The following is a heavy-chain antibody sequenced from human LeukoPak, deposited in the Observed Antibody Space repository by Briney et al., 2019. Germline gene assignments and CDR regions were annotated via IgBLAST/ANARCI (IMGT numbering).Heavy chain of an antibody. CDR1: GFTFNNYW. V-gene: IGHV3-74*01. J-gene: IGHJ4*02. CDR3: ARDHYDSSGYPLLNYFDY. CDR2: INSDGSST. Sequence: GGSLRLSCVGSGFTFNNYWMTWVRQAPGKGLVWVSRINSDGSSTIYADSVKRRFPISRDNAKNTLYLQMNSLRAEDTAVYYCARDHYDSSGYPLLNYFDYWGQGTLVTVSS. D-gene: IGHD3-22*01.